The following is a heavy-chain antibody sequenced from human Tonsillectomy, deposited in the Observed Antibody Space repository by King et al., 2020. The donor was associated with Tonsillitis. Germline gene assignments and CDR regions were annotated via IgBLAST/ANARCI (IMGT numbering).Heavy chain of an antibody. Sequence: VQLVESGAEVKKPGASVKVSCKASGYTFTSYGITWVRQAPGQGLEWMGWISAFSGKTNYAQKVQGRLTMTTDTSTSTAYMELRSLRSDDTAVYYCARGRSVRGVVIGFDDYWGQGTLVTVSS. D-gene: IGHD3-10*01. CDR2: ISAFSGKT. V-gene: IGHV1-18*01. CDR1: GYTFTSYG. CDR3: ARGRSVRGVVIGFDDY. J-gene: IGHJ4*02.